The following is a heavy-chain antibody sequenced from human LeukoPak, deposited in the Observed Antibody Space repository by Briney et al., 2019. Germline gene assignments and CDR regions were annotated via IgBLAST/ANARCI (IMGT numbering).Heavy chain of an antibody. CDR1: GGSISSGDYY. J-gene: IGHJ3*02. D-gene: IGHD3/OR15-3a*01. CDR3: ARVRTGEAFDI. V-gene: IGHV4-30-4*08. Sequence: PSETLSLTCTVSGGSISSGDYYWSWIRQPPGKGLEWMGYIYYSGTTYYSPSLKSRVTISVDTSKNRFSLRLSSVTAADTAVYYCARVRTGEAFDIWGQGTMVTVSS. CDR2: IYYSGTT.